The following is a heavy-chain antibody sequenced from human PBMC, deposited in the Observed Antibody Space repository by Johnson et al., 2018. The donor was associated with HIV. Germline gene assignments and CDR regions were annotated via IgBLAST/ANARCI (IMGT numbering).Heavy chain of an antibody. CDR2: IKYDKSEK. V-gene: IGHV3-7*01. CDR1: GFTFSSYW. J-gene: IGHJ3*02. D-gene: IGHD1-26*01. Sequence: VQLVESGGGLVQPGRSLRLSCVVSGFTFSSYWMAWVRQAPEKGLEWVANIKYDKSEKYYVDSVRGRFTISRDNSKNTLYLQLNTLRAADTAVYYCARDWDAYVAFDIWGQGTMVTVSS. CDR3: ARDWDAYVAFDI.